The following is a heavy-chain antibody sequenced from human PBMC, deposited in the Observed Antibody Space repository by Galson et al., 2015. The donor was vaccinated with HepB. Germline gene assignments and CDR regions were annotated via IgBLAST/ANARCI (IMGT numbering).Heavy chain of an antibody. D-gene: IGHD3-10*01. CDR2: INPSGGST. CDR1: GYTFTSYY. CDR3: ARLPTYGSGNRRPSNWFDP. Sequence: SVKVSCKASGYTFTSYYMHWVRQAPGQGLEWMGIINPSGGSTSYAQKLQGRVTITADKSTSTAYMELSSLRSEDTAVYYCARLPTYGSGNRRPSNWFDPWGQGTLVTVSS. V-gene: IGHV1-46*04. J-gene: IGHJ5*02.